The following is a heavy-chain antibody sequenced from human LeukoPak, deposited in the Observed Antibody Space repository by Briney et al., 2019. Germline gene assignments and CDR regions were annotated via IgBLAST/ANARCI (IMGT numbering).Heavy chain of an antibody. Sequence: SETLSLTCAVYGGSFSGYYWSWIRQPPGKGLEWIGEINHSGSTNYTPSLKSRVTISVDASKNQFSLKLSSVTAADTAVYYCGSGNTAGGLDGGQEPLVTVSS. CDR1: GGSFSGYY. CDR3: GSGNTAGGLD. V-gene: IGHV4-34*01. J-gene: IGHJ4*02. CDR2: INHSGST. D-gene: IGHD5-18*01.